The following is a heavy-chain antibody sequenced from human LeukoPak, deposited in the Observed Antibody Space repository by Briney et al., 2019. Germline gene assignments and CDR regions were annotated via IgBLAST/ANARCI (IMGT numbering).Heavy chain of an antibody. CDR2: INHSGST. D-gene: IGHD2-15*01. CDR3: ARGIVVVAQLGFYFYYMDV. J-gene: IGHJ6*03. V-gene: IGHV4-34*01. Sequence: SETLSLTCAVYGGSFSGYYWSWISQPPGKGLEWIGEINHSGSTNYNPSLKSRVTISVDTSKNQFSLKLSSVTAADTAVYYCARGIVVVAQLGFYFYYMDVWGKGTTVTISS. CDR1: GGSFSGYY.